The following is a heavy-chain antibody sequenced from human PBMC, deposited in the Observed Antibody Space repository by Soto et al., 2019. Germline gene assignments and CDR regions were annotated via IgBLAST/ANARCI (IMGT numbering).Heavy chain of an antibody. Sequence: GSVRLACAASGFSCTRYAMSWVRQAPGKGLEWVSAISGSGGSTFYADSVKGRFTISRDNSKNTLYLQMNSLRAEDTAVYYCARASLDRSWGRRYYYYYGMDVWGQGTTVTVSS. D-gene: IGHD6-13*01. CDR3: ARASLDRSWGRRYYYYYGMDV. CDR1: GFSCTRYA. J-gene: IGHJ6*02. V-gene: IGHV3-23*01. CDR2: ISGSGGST.